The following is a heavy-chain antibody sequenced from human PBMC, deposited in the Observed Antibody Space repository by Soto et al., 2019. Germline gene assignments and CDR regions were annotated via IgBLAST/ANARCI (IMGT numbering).Heavy chain of an antibody. Sequence: PGGSVRLSCAASGFTFSSYSMNWVRQAPGKGLEWVSYISSSSSTIYYADSVKGRFTISRDNAKNSLYLQMNSLRAEDTAVYYCATVETKYYYGSGSFDYWGQGTLVTVSS. V-gene: IGHV3-48*01. CDR2: ISSSSSTI. CDR1: GFTFSSYS. D-gene: IGHD3-10*01. J-gene: IGHJ4*02. CDR3: ATVETKYYYGSGSFDY.